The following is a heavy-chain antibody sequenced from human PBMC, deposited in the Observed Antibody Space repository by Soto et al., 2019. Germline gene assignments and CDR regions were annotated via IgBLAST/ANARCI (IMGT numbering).Heavy chain of an antibody. J-gene: IGHJ4*02. V-gene: IGHV1-46*01. Sequence: QVQLVQSGAEVKKPGASVKVSCKASVYTFTRYYMHWVRQAPGQGLEWMVIINPSGGSTSYAQKFQGRVTMTRDTSTSTVYMELSSLRSEDTAVYYCSRGRGLRFLELIWGQGTLVTVSS. CDR2: INPSGGST. CDR1: VYTFTRYY. CDR3: SRGRGLRFLELI. D-gene: IGHD3-3*01.